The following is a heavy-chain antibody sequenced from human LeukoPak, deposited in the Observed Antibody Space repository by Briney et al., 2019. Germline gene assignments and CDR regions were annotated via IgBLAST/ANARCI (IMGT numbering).Heavy chain of an antibody. CDR2: IYYSGSA. CDR1: GGSISSGDYY. V-gene: IGHV4-30-4*01. CDR3: GRGERLGIDY. Sequence: PSETLSLTCTVSGGSISSGDYYWSWIRQPPGKGLEWIGYIYYSGSAYYNPSLKSRVTISVDTSKNQFSLKLSSVTAADTAVYYCGRGERLGIDYWGQGALVTVSS. D-gene: IGHD3-16*01. J-gene: IGHJ4*02.